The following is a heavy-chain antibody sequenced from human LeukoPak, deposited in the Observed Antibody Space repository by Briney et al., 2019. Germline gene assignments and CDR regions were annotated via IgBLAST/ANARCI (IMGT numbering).Heavy chain of an antibody. CDR2: IKKDGSGE. J-gene: IGHJ4*02. D-gene: IGHD2-21*01. CDR1: GFTFSNSW. Sequence: PGGSLRLSCVASGFTFSNSWMYWVRQAPGKGLEGVANIKKDGSGESYGDSVKSRFTISRDNAESSLYLQMNNLRAEDTAVYFCAAGDTLEFWGQGTLVTVSS. V-gene: IGHV3-7*03. CDR3: AAGDTLEF.